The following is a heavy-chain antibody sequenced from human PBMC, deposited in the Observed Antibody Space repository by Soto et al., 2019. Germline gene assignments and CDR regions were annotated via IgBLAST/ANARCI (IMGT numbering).Heavy chain of an antibody. CDR3: ARDTPDYYDSSGYYLGSGAFDI. V-gene: IGHV4-59*01. D-gene: IGHD3-22*01. J-gene: IGHJ3*02. CDR2: IYYSGST. Sequence: SETLSLTCTVSGGSISSYYWSWIRQPPGKGLEWIGYIYYSGSTNYNPSLKSRVTISVDTSKNQFSLKLSSVTAADTAVYYCARDTPDYYDSSGYYLGSGAFDIWGQGTMVTVSS. CDR1: GGSISSYY.